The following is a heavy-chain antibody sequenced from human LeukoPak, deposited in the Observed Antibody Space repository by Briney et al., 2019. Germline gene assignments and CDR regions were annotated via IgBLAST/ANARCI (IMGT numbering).Heavy chain of an antibody. CDR1: GFSLSTRGVG. Sequence: SGPTLVNPTQTLTLTCTFSGFSLSTRGVGVGWIRQPPGKALEWLALIYWNDDKRYSPSLKSRLTISKDTSKNQVVLTMTNMDPVDTATYYCARSYSDYDYFNNWFDPWGQGTLVTVPS. V-gene: IGHV2-5*01. D-gene: IGHD5-12*01. CDR2: IYWNDDK. J-gene: IGHJ5*02. CDR3: ARSYSDYDYFNNWFDP.